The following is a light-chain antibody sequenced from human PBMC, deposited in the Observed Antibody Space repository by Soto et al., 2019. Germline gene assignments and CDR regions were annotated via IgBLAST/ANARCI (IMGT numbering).Light chain of an antibody. CDR1: QSLVYSDGNAY. V-gene: IGKV2-30*01. J-gene: IGKJ1*01. Sequence: DVVMTQSPPSLPVTLGQPASISCRSSQSLVYSDGNAYLNWFQQRPGQSPRRLNYTFSKRDSGGPHRLSGGGSGSDFTLKISRVEAEDVGIYYCMEGTYWRPTFGQGNKVEI. CDR3: MEGTYWRPT. CDR2: TFS.